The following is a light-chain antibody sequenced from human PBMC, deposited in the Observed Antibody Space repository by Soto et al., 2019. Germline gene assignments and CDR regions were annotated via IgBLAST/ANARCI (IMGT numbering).Light chain of an antibody. CDR1: QSISNH. V-gene: IGKV1-5*01. CDR2: EAS. Sequence: MTQCPASVSASVADGVIITCRASQSISNHLNWYQQKPGEAPKLLIAEASRLESGVPSRFSGGGSGTEFTLTISRLQPDDVATYYCQHYISFPWTCGQWTKV. J-gene: IGKJ1*01. CDR3: QHYISFPWT.